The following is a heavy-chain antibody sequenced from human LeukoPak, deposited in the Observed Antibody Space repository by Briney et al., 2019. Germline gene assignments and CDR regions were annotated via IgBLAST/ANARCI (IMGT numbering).Heavy chain of an antibody. D-gene: IGHD3-3*01. Sequence: SETLSLTCTVSGGPIRSYKWNWIRQPPGKGLEWIGSISYSGSTIYNPSLKSRVTISVDTSKNQFSLELSSVTAADTAVYYCARGRYDFWSGYLRFDPWGQGTLVTVSS. J-gene: IGHJ5*02. CDR3: ARGRYDFWSGYLRFDP. V-gene: IGHV4-59*01. CDR1: GGPIRSYK. CDR2: ISYSGST.